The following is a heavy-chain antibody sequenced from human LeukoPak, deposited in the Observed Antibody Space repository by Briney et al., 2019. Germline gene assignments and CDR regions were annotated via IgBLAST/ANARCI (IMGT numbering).Heavy chain of an antibody. CDR2: ISAYNGNT. V-gene: IGHV1-18*01. D-gene: IGHD6-13*01. CDR3: ARDSSSWFSSSGGY. CDR1: GYTFTSYG. Sequence: GASVKVSCKASGYTFTSYGISWVRQAPGQGLEWMGWISAYNGNTNYAQKLQGRVTMTTDTSTSTAYMELRSLRSDDTAVYYCARDSSSWFSSSGGYWGQGTLVTVSS. J-gene: IGHJ4*02.